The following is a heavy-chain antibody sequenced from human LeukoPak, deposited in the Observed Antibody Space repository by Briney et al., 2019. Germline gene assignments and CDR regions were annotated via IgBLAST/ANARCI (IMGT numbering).Heavy chain of an antibody. V-gene: IGHV3-23*01. CDR1: GFTFSDYY. CDR3: AKDPLPYCSSTSCHLPGY. CDR2: ISGSGGST. Sequence: GGSLRLSCAASGFTFSDYYMSWVRQAPGKGLEWVSAISGSGGSTYYADSVKGRFTISRDNSKNTLYLQMNSLRAEDTAVYYCAKDPLPYCSSTSCHLPGYWGQGTLVTVSS. D-gene: IGHD2-2*01. J-gene: IGHJ4*02.